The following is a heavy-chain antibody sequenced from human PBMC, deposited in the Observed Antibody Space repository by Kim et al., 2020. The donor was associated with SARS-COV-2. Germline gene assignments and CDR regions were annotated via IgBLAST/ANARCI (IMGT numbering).Heavy chain of an antibody. Sequence: VKGRFTISRDNSKNTLYLQMNSLRAEDTAVYYCASGLEGASFRVYYGMDVWGQGTTVTVSS. D-gene: IGHD3-16*01. V-gene: IGHV3-53*01. J-gene: IGHJ6*02. CDR3: ASGLEGASFRVYYGMDV.